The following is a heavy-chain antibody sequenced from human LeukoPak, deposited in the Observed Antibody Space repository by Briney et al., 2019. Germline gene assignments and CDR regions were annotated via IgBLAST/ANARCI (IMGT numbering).Heavy chain of an antibody. Sequence: SETLSLTCTVSGGSIRSSYYYWGWIRQPPGKGLEWIGSIYDSGSTYYNPSLKSRVTISVDTSKNQFSLKLSSVTAADTAVYYCAGTMNTYFDYWGQGTLVTVSS. V-gene: IGHV4-39*01. CDR2: IYDSGST. D-gene: IGHD2/OR15-2a*01. CDR1: GGSIRSSYYY. J-gene: IGHJ4*02. CDR3: AGTMNTYFDY.